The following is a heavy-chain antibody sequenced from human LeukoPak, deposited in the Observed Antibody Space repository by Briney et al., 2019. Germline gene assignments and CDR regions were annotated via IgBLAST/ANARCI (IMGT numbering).Heavy chain of an antibody. CDR2: INHSGST. Sequence: SETLSLTCAVYGGSFSGYYWSWIRQPPGKGLEWIGEINHSGSTNYNPSLKSRVTISVDTSKNQFSLKLSSVTAADTAVYHCAKGWFGEADWGQGTLVTVSS. CDR3: AKGWFGEAD. V-gene: IGHV4-34*01. D-gene: IGHD3-10*01. J-gene: IGHJ4*02. CDR1: GGSFSGYY.